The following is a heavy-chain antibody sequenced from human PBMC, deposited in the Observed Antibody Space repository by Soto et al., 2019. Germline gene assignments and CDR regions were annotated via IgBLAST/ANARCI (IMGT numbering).Heavy chain of an antibody. V-gene: IGHV4-39*01. Sequence: QLQLQESGPGLVKPSETLSLTCTVSGASISSPSYYWGWIRQSPGKGPEWIGSIYYSGTTHYNPSLKSRVTVSVDTSNMQFSLSLSSVTAADPATYYCVRQPNRPMAGEDWGQGTLVTVSS. CDR2: IYYSGTT. J-gene: IGHJ4*02. D-gene: IGHD6-19*01. CDR1: GASISSPSYY. CDR3: VRQPNRPMAGED.